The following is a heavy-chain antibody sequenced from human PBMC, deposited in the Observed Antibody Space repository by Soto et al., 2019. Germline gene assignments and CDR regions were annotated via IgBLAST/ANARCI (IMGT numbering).Heavy chain of an antibody. J-gene: IGHJ4*02. V-gene: IGHV3-30*18. D-gene: IGHD2-2*01. CDR2: ISYDGSNK. CDR3: AKDHIVAAAPDY. CDR1: GFTFETYG. Sequence: QVPLVESGGGVVQPGRSLRLSCAASGFTFETYGMHWVRQAPGKGLEWMAVISYDGSNKYYADSVKGRFTISRDNSKNTLYMQMNSLRAEDTAIYYCAKDHIVAAAPDYWGQGTLVTVSS.